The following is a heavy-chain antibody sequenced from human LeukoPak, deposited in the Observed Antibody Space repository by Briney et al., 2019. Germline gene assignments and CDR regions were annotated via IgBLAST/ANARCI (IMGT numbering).Heavy chain of an antibody. V-gene: IGHV1-18*01. CDR1: GYTFTSYG. Sequence: ASVKVSCKASGYTFTSYGISWVRQAPGQGLEWMGWISAYNGNTNYAQKLQGRVTMTTDTSTSTAYMELRSLRSDDTAVYYCARGRYCSGGSCYSGLTRFDPWGQRTLVTVSS. CDR2: ISAYNGNT. CDR3: ARGRYCSGGSCYSGLTRFDP. J-gene: IGHJ5*02. D-gene: IGHD2-15*01.